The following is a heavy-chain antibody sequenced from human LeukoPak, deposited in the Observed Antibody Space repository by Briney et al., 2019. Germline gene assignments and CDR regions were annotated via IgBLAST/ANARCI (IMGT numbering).Heavy chain of an antibody. D-gene: IGHD6-19*01. CDR3: ARVFKQWLVKTNWFDP. CDR1: GGSFSGYY. Sequence: SETLSLTCAVYGGSFSGYYWSWIRQPPGKGLEWIGEINHSGSTNYNPSLKSRVTISVDTSKNQFSLKLSSVTAADTAVYYCARVFKQWLVKTNWFDPWGQGTLVTVSS. J-gene: IGHJ5*02. CDR2: INHSGST. V-gene: IGHV4-34*01.